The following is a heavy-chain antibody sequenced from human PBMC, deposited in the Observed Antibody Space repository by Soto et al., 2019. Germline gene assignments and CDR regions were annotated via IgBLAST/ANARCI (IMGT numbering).Heavy chain of an antibody. CDR1: GYSFTSYS. Sequence: PGESLQICCKGSGYSFTSYSISWVRQMPGKGLEWMGRIDPSDSYTNYSPSFQGHVTISADKSISTAYLQWSSLKASDNAMYYCARQTLEYSSSQPDYYYYGMDVWGQGTTVTVSS. D-gene: IGHD6-6*01. CDR3: ARQTLEYSSSQPDYYYYGMDV. CDR2: IDPSDSYT. J-gene: IGHJ6*02. V-gene: IGHV5-10-1*01.